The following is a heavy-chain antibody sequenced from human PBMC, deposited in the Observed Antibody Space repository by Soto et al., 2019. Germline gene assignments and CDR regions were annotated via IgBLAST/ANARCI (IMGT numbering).Heavy chain of an antibody. V-gene: IGHV5-51*01. CDR1: GYSFTTYW. CDR3: ARPASGSGSKVDY. CDR2: IYPGDSDT. D-gene: IGHD6-19*01. Sequence: PGESLKISCKGSGYSFTTYWIGWVRQMPGKGLEWMGIIYPGDSDTRYSPSFQGQVTISADKSITTAYLQWSSLKASDTAMYYCARPASGSGSKVDYWGQGTLVTVSS. J-gene: IGHJ4*02.